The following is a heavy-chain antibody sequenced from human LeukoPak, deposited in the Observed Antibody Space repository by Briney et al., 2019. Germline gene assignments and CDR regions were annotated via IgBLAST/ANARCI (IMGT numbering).Heavy chain of an antibody. D-gene: IGHD2/OR15-2a*01. CDR2: LSTYNGNT. Sequence: GASVKVSCKASGSTFTSYGLSWVRQAPGQGLEWMGWLSTYNGNTDYAQKFQGRVTVTTDTSTSTAYMELRSLRSDDTAVYYCARDRTSLSDPIVHDYWGQGTLVTVSS. J-gene: IGHJ4*02. CDR1: GSTFTSYG. V-gene: IGHV1-18*01. CDR3: ARDRTSLSDPIVHDY.